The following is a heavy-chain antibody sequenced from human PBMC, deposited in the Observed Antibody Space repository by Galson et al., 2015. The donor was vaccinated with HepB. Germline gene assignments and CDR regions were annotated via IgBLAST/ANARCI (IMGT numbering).Heavy chain of an antibody. Sequence: LSLTCTVSGGSISSSSYYWGWIRQPPGKGLEWIGSIYYSGSTYYNPSLKSRVTISVDTSKNQFSLKLSSVTAADTAVYYCARLSTVTTYWGQGTLVTVSS. V-gene: IGHV4-39*01. D-gene: IGHD4-17*01. CDR3: ARLSTVTTY. CDR2: IYYSGST. J-gene: IGHJ4*02. CDR1: GGSISSSSYY.